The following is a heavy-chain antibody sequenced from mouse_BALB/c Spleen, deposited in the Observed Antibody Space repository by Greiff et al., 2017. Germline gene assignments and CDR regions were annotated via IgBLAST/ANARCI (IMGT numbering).Heavy chain of an antibody. CDR2: ISNGGGST. Sequence: EVQVVESGGGLVQPGGSLKLSCAASGFTFSSYTMSWVRQTPEKRLEWVAYISNGGGSTYYPDTVTGRFTIARDNAKNTLYLQMSSLKSEDTAMYYCARLANSACFDYWGQGTTLTVSS. V-gene: IGHV5-12-2*01. J-gene: IGHJ2*01. CDR3: ARLANSACFDY. CDR1: GFTFSSYT. D-gene: IGHD1-1*01.